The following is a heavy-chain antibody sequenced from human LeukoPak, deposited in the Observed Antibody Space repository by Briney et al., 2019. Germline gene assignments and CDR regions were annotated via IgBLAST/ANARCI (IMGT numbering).Heavy chain of an antibody. D-gene: IGHD3-9*01. J-gene: IGHJ4*02. V-gene: IGHV1-18*01. CDR1: GYTFTSYG. CDR2: ISAYNGNT. CDR3: ARERTYYDILTGYYTPYYFDY. Sequence: ASVKVSCKASGYTFTSYGISWVRQAPGQGLEWMGWISAYNGNTNYAQKLQGRVTMITDTSTSTAYMELRSLRSDDTAVYYCARERTYYDILTGYYTPYYFDYWGQGTLVTVSS.